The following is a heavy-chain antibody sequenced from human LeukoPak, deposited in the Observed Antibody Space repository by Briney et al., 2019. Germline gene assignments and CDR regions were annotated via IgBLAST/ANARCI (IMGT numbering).Heavy chain of an antibody. V-gene: IGHV1-2*02. CDR1: GYTFTDYH. CDR3: TRFRHVAVAGTPHFDY. CDR2: INPNSGGT. D-gene: IGHD6-19*01. J-gene: IGHJ4*02. Sequence: GASVKVSCKASGYTFTDYHIHWVRQAPGQELEWMGWINPNSGGTNYAEKFHGRLTTTRDTSISTAFMELSGLRSDDTAVYYCTRFRHVAVAGTPHFDYWGQGALVTVSS.